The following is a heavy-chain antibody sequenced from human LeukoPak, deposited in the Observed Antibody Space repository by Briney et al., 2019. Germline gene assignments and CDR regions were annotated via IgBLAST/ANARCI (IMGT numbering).Heavy chain of an antibody. CDR3: ARDRYLGSGYYYPFDY. V-gene: IGHV4-4*07. Sequence: PSETLTLTCTVSGGSINTYYWSWIWQPAGKGLEWIGRIYTSGTTNYNPSLKSRVTMSVDTSKNQFSLNLNSLTAADTGVYYCARDRYLGSGYYYPFDYWGQGTLVTVSS. J-gene: IGHJ4*02. CDR1: GGSINTYY. D-gene: IGHD3-22*01. CDR2: IYTSGTT.